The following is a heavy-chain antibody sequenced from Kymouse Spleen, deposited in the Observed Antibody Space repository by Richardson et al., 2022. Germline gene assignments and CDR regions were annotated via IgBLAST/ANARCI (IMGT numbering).Heavy chain of an antibody. Sequence: EVQLVESGGGLVKPGGSLRLSCAASGFTFSNAWMSWVRQAPGKGLEWVGRIKSKTDGGTTDYAAPVKGRFTISRDDSKNTLYLQMNSLKTEDTAVYYCTTAPLYDFWSGYHDYWGQGTLVTVSS. D-gene: IGHD3-3*01. V-gene: IGHV3-15*01. J-gene: IGHJ4*02. CDR2: IKSKTDGGTT. CDR3: TTAPLYDFWSGYHDY. CDR1: GFTFSNAW.